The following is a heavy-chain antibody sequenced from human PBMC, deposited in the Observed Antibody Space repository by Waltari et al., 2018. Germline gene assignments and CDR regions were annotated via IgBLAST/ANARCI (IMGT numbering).Heavy chain of an antibody. CDR2: INPNSGGT. CDR3: ARERSTYYYGMDV. Sequence: QVPLVQSGAEVQKPGASVKVSCTAYGYTFTGYYLHGVGQAPGQGLEWMGWINPNSGGTNYAQKFQGRVTMTRDTSISTAYMELSRLRSDDTAVYYCARERSTYYYGMDVWGQGTTVTVSS. J-gene: IGHJ6*02. CDR1: GYTFTGYY. V-gene: IGHV1-2*02. D-gene: IGHD2-2*01.